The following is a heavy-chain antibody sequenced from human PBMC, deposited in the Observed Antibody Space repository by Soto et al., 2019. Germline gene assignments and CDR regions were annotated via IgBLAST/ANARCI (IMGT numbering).Heavy chain of an antibody. CDR3: AHSRNLITEDAQVGDFDY. V-gene: IGHV2-5*02. CDR1: GFSLTTDGEG. CDR2: IYWDDDE. Sequence: QISLKESGPTLVKPTETLKLTYTFSGFSLTTDGEGVGWVRQPPGEALEWLALIYWDDDERYSPSLKTRLNIKKDPSKNQVVLILTNMDPVDTATYYCAHSRNLITEDAQVGDFDYWGQGTLVTVSS. D-gene: IGHD3-10*01. J-gene: IGHJ4*02.